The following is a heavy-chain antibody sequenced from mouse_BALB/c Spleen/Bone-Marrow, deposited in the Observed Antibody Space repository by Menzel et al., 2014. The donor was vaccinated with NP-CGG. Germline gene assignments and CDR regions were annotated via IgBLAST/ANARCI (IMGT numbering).Heavy chain of an antibody. Sequence: EVKLEESGPGLVKPSQSLSLTCSVTGYSITSGYYWNWIRQFPGNKLEWMGYISYDGSNNYNPSLKNRISITRDTSKNQSFLKLSSVTTEDTATFYCARGFITTVVPFAYWGQGTLVTVSA. CDR2: ISYDGSN. CDR1: GYSITSGYY. CDR3: ARGFITTVVPFAY. J-gene: IGHJ3*01. V-gene: IGHV3-6*02. D-gene: IGHD1-1*01.